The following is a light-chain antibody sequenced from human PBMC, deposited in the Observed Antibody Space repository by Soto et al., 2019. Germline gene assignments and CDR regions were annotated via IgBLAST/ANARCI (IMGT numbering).Light chain of an antibody. Sequence: QSALTQPASVSGSPGQSITISCTGTSSDVGGYNYVSWYQQHPGKAPKLMIYDVSNRPSGVSNRFSGSNSGNTASLTISGLQAEDEADYYCSSYTSSSLVVFGGGTKVTVL. V-gene: IGLV2-14*01. CDR2: DVS. J-gene: IGLJ2*01. CDR1: SSDVGGYNY. CDR3: SSYTSSSLVV.